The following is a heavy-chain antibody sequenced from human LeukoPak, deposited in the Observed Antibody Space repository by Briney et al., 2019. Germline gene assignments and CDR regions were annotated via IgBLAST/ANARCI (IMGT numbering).Heavy chain of an antibody. CDR1: GGSISSYY. V-gene: IGHV4-59*01. J-gene: IGHJ6*03. Sequence: SETLSLTCTVAGGSISSYYWSWIRQPPGKGLEWIGYIYYSGSTNYKSSLKSRVTISVDTSKNQFSLKLSSVTAADTAVYYCARTTEGGYSYGYFYYYYMDVWGKGTTVTISS. CDR3: ARTTEGGYSYGYFYYYYMDV. CDR2: IYYSGST. D-gene: IGHD5-18*01.